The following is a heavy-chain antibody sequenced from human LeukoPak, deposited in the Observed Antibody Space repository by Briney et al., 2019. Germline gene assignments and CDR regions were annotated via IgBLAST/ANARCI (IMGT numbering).Heavy chain of an antibody. Sequence: GGSLRLSCVASGFTFSSYTMNWVRQAPGKGLEWVSCISGDKSYIHYADSVKGRFTISRDNAKNSLYLHMSSLRAEDKVVYYSARLYGPDAFDIWGQGTMVTVSS. D-gene: IGHD4-17*01. J-gene: IGHJ3*02. CDR1: GFTFSSYT. V-gene: IGHV3-21*01. CDR2: ISGDKSYI. CDR3: ARLYGPDAFDI.